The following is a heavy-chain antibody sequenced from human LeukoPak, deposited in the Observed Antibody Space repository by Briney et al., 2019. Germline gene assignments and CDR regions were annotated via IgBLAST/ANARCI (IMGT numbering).Heavy chain of an antibody. D-gene: IGHD6-13*01. Sequence: PSETLSLTCSVYRGSFSNYYWSWIRQPPGRGLEWIGEINHSGSTNYNPSLKSRVTISVDTSKSQFSLKLSSVTAADTAVYYCAGTYTYSSSWYLFDYWGQGTLVTVSS. CDR3: AGTYTYSSSWYLFDY. CDR1: RGSFSNYY. CDR2: INHSGST. J-gene: IGHJ4*02. V-gene: IGHV4-34*01.